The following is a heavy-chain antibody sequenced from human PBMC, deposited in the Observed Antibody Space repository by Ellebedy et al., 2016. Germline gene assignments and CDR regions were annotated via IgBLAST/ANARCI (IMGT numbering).Heavy chain of an antibody. CDR2: IIPIFGTA. Sequence: SVKVSXXASGGTFSSYAISWVRQAPGQGLEWMGGIIPIFGTANYAQKFQGRVTITADESTSTAYMELSSLRAEDTAVYYCARVSNPRVNAYYYYYYYMDVWGKGTTVTVSS. CDR1: GGTFSSYA. V-gene: IGHV1-69*13. D-gene: IGHD4-11*01. J-gene: IGHJ6*03. CDR3: ARVSNPRVNAYYYYYYYMDV.